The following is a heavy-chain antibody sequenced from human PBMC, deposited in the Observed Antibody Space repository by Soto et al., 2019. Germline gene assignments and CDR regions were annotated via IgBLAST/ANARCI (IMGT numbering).Heavy chain of an antibody. D-gene: IGHD1-26*01. Sequence: GGSLRLSCAASGFTFSSYSMNWVRQAPGKGLEWVSSISSSSSYIYYADSVKGRFTISRDNAKNSLYLQMNSLRAEDTAVYYCASQYLGGASDYWGQGTLVTVSS. CDR1: GFTFSSYS. V-gene: IGHV3-21*01. J-gene: IGHJ4*02. CDR2: ISSSSSYI. CDR3: ASQYLGGASDY.